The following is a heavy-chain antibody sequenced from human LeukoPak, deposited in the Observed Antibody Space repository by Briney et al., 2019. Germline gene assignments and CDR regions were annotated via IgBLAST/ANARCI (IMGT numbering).Heavy chain of an antibody. Sequence: GASVKVSCKVSGYTLTELSMHWVRQAPGKGLEWMGGFDPEDGETIYAQKFQGRVTMTEDTSTDTAYMELSSLRSEDTAVYYCARVGQQLVHVRTFWFDPWGQGTLVTVSS. J-gene: IGHJ5*02. CDR2: FDPEDGET. D-gene: IGHD6-13*01. CDR1: GYTLTELS. V-gene: IGHV1-24*01. CDR3: ARVGQQLVHVRTFWFDP.